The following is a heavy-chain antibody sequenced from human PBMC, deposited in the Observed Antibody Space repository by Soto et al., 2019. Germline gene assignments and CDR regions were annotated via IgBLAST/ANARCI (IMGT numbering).Heavy chain of an antibody. V-gene: IGHV2-5*02. Sequence: QITLKESGPTLVKPTQPLTLTCTFSGFSLSTSGVGVAWIRQPPGKALEWLALIYWDDDKRYRPSLESRLTITTDTSKNQWILTMTNMDSVDTATYYCAYLPCSGGSCYWFSFSGMDVWGQGTRVTVSS. CDR2: IYWDDDK. D-gene: IGHD2-15*01. J-gene: IGHJ6*02. CDR1: GFSLSTSGVG. CDR3: AYLPCSGGSCYWFSFSGMDV.